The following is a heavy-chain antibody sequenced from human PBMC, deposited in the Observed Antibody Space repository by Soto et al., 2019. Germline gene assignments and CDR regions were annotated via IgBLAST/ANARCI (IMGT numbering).Heavy chain of an antibody. D-gene: IGHD2-15*01. CDR3: ARGGEGHRMLFDY. CDR2: IIPIFGTA. V-gene: IGHV1-69*13. Sequence: SVKVSCKASGGTFSSYAISWVRQAPGQGLEWMGGIIPIFGTANYAQKFQGRVTITADESTSTAYMELSSLRSEDTAVYYCARGGEGHRMLFDYWGQGTLVTVPS. CDR1: GGTFSSYA. J-gene: IGHJ4*02.